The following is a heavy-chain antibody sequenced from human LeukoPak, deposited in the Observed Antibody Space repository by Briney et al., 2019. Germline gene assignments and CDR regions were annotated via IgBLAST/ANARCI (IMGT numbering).Heavy chain of an antibody. V-gene: IGHV3-23*01. CDR1: GFTFSNYA. CDR3: AKGLHGGVGYGVDV. Sequence: GGSLRLSCTASGFTFSNYAMTWVRQAPGKGLEWVSSISGTGGRTYSADSVKGRFTISRDNSKNTLYLQMKNLRVEHTAVYYCAKGLHGGVGYGVDVWGQGTTVTVSS. CDR2: ISGTGGRT. D-gene: IGHD3-16*01. J-gene: IGHJ6*02.